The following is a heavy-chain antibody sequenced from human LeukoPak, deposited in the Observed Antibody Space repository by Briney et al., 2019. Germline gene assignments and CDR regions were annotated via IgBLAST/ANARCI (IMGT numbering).Heavy chain of an antibody. CDR3: ARSTPSGFMITFGGSYYNWFDP. CDR2: IYYSGST. V-gene: IGHV4-39*01. Sequence: SETLSLTCTVSGGSISSYYWGWIRQPPGKGLEWIGSIYYSGSTYYNPSLKSRVTISVDTSKNQFSLKLSSVTAADTAVYYCARSTPSGFMITFGGSYYNWFDPWGQGTLVTVSS. D-gene: IGHD3-16*01. CDR1: GGSISSYY. J-gene: IGHJ5*02.